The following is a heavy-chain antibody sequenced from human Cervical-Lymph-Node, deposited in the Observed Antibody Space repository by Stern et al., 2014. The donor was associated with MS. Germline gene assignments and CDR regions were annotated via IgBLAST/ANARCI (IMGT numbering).Heavy chain of an antibody. CDR1: GGTFTSFS. CDR3: VLPSKVTTAAFDV. D-gene: IGHD4-17*01. Sequence: QVQLVQSGAEVKKPGSSVKVSCKASGGTFTSFSINWVRQVPGQRLEWMGGIIPIFDTPHLAQKFQGRVTITADSSTSTVYMALNSLRSDDTAVYYCVLPSKVTTAAFDVWGRGTMVTVSS. V-gene: IGHV1-69*06. J-gene: IGHJ3*01. CDR2: IIPIFDTP.